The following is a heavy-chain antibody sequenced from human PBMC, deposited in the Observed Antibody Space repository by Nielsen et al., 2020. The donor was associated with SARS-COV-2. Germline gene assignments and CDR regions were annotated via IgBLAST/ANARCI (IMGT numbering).Heavy chain of an antibody. CDR3: ARPTGDTYNSFDV. CDR2: IYPDDSET. J-gene: IGHJ3*01. D-gene: IGHD5-24*01. V-gene: IGHV5-51*01. CDR1: GYTFTNHW. Sequence: GESLKISCEASGYTFTNHWIGWVRQMPGKGLDWMGIIYPDDSETRYSPSFQGQVTISVDKSISTAYLHWTSLKASDTAMYYCARPTGDTYNSFDVWGQGTLVTVSS.